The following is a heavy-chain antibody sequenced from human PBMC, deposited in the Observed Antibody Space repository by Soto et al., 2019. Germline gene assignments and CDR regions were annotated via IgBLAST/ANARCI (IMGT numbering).Heavy chain of an antibody. CDR3: ARGGGPYWYFDL. CDR2: IWYDGSNK. V-gene: IGHV3-33*01. CDR1: GFTFSSYG. J-gene: IGHJ2*01. D-gene: IGHD3-10*01. Sequence: QVQLVESGGGVVQPGRSLRLSCAASGFTFSSYGMHWVRQAPGKGLEWVAVIWYDGSNKYYADSVKGRFTISRDNSKNPRYLQMNSLRAEDTAVYYCARGGGPYWYFDLWGRGTLVTVSS.